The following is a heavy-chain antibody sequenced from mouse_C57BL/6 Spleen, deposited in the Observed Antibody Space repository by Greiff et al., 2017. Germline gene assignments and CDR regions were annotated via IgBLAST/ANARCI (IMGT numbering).Heavy chain of an antibody. D-gene: IGHD1-1*01. Sequence: VKLQESGAELVKPGASVKISCTASGSAFSSYWMNWVKQRPGEGLEWIGQIYPGDGDTNYNGKFKGKATLTADKSSSTAYMQRSSLTSEDSAVYFCARPDYYGTPYAMDYWGQGTSVTVSS. J-gene: IGHJ4*01. CDR2: IYPGDGDT. CDR1: GSAFSSYW. CDR3: ARPDYYGTPYAMDY. V-gene: IGHV1-80*01.